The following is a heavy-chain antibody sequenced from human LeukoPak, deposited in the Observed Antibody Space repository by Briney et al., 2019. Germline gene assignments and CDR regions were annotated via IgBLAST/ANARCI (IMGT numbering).Heavy chain of an antibody. CDR1: GYTFTTYY. CDR3: TRTLGAVADSRYWFDP. Sequence: ASVNISCKASGYTFTTYYMHWVRQAPGQGLEWMGVVNPSGGGTSYSQMFQGRLTMTRDMSTSTAYMELSSLRSEDTAVYYCTRTLGAVADSRYWFDPWGQGTLVTVSS. CDR2: VNPSGGGT. D-gene: IGHD3-16*01. V-gene: IGHV1-46*01. J-gene: IGHJ5*02.